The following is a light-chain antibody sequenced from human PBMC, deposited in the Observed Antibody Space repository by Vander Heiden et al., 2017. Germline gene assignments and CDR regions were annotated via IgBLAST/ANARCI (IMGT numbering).Light chain of an antibody. CDR3: SSHTSSSTVV. CDR1: SSDVGFYNR. J-gene: IGLJ2*01. CDR2: EVS. V-gene: IGLV2-18*02. Sequence: QSALTQPPSVSGSPGQSVTISCTGTSSDVGFYNRVSWYQQPPGTAPKLMIYEVSNRPSGVPDRFSGSKSGNTASLTISGLQAEDEADYYCSSHTSSSTVVFGGGTKRTVL.